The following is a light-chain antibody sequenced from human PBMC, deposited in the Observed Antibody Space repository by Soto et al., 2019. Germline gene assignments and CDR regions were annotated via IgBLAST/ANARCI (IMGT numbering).Light chain of an antibody. CDR3: QQYGSSRWT. J-gene: IGKJ1*01. V-gene: IGKV3-20*01. CDR1: QRVSSTY. CDR2: GAS. Sequence: EIVLTQSPGTLSLSPGERATLSCRASQRVSSTYLAWYQQKPGHAPSLLIYGASNRVTGIPARFSGSGSATEFTLTISRLEPEDVAVYYCQQYGSSRWTFGQGTRVDI.